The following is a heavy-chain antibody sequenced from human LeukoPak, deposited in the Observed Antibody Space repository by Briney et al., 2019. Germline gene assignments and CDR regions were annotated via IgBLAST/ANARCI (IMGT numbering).Heavy chain of an antibody. D-gene: IGHD3-22*01. Sequence: SETLSLTCAVYGGSFSGYYWSWIRQPPGKGLEWIGEINHSGSTNYNPSLKSRVTISVDTSKNQFSLKLSSVTAADTAVYYCARSAYYYDSSGYYYYFDYWGQGTLVTVSS. CDR2: INHSGST. CDR3: ARSAYYYDSSGYYYYFDY. CDR1: GGSFSGYY. J-gene: IGHJ4*02. V-gene: IGHV4-34*01.